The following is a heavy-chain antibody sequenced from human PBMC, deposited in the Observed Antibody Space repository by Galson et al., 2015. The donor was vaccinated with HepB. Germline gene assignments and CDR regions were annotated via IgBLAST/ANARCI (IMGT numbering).Heavy chain of an antibody. Sequence: SVKVSCKVSGYTLTELSMHWVRQAPGKGLEWMGGFDPEDGETIYAQKFQGRVTMTEDTSTDTAYMELSSLRSEDTAVYYCATGRPLEWLILCDYWGQGTLVTVSS. CDR2: FDPEDGET. D-gene: IGHD3-3*01. V-gene: IGHV1-24*01. CDR3: ATGRPLEWLILCDY. CDR1: GYTLTELS. J-gene: IGHJ4*02.